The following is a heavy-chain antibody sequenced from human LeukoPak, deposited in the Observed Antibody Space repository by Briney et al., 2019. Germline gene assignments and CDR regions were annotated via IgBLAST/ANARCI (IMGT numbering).Heavy chain of an antibody. Sequence: GGSLRLSCAASGFTFSSYWMSWVRQAPGKGLEWVANIKQDGREKYHVDSVKGRFTISRDNAKNPLYLQMNSLRAEDTAVYYCARVEYLTGSYLYYFDYWGQGTLVTVSS. V-gene: IGHV3-7*01. CDR2: IKQDGREK. CDR1: GFTFSSYW. CDR3: ARVEYLTGSYLYYFDY. J-gene: IGHJ4*02. D-gene: IGHD3-9*01.